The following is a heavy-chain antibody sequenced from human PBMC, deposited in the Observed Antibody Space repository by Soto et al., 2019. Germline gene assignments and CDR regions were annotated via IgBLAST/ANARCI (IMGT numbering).Heavy chain of an antibody. D-gene: IGHD6-19*01. CDR1: GFTFSRYD. CDR2: IDSAGDT. J-gene: IGHJ5*02. CDR3: ARGITSGWVNWFDP. V-gene: IGHV3-13*01. Sequence: EVQLVESGGGLVQPGGSLRLSCAASGFTFSRYDMHWVRQVTDKGLEWVAIIDSAGDTYYSGSVKGRFTISRENAKNSLYLQMNSLRAEDTAVYYCARGITSGWVNWFDPWGQGTLVTVSS.